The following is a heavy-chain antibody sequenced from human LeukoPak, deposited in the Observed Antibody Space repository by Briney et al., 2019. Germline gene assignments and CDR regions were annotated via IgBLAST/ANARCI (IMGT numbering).Heavy chain of an antibody. Sequence: GGSLRLSCVASGFTFSSYWMNWVRQAPGKGLVWVSRVNTDGRSTSYADSVKGRFTISRDNAKNTVYLQMNSLRAEDTAVYYCARSPPYYYETRGYYSYWGQGTLVTVSS. CDR1: GFTFSSYW. V-gene: IGHV3-74*01. CDR3: ARSPPYYYETRGYYSY. J-gene: IGHJ4*02. D-gene: IGHD3-22*01. CDR2: VNTDGRST.